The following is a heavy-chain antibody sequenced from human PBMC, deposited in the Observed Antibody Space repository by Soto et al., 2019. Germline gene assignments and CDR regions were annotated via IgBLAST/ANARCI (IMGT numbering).Heavy chain of an antibody. V-gene: IGHV3-23*01. CDR2: ITGNGGST. J-gene: IGHJ4*02. D-gene: IGHD5-12*01. CDR1: GFTFSTYA. Sequence: EVQLLESGGGLVQPGGSLRLSCAASGFTFSTYALSWVRQAPGKGLEWVSAITGNGGSTYYADSVKGRFTISRDNSKNTLNLQMNCLRAEDTAVYYCAKNSAATIRVAYDYWGQGTLVTVSS. CDR3: AKNSAATIRVAYDY.